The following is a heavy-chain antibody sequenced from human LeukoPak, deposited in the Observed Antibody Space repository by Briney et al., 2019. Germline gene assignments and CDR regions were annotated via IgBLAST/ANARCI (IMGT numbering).Heavy chain of an antibody. CDR1: GYTFTGYY. J-gene: IGHJ4*02. V-gene: IGHV1-2*02. CDR2: INPNSGGT. D-gene: IGHD3-3*01. CDR3: ARDPSMYYDFWSGYRAAGFDY. Sequence: GASVKVSCKASGYTFTGYYMHWVRQAPGQGLEWMGWINPNSGGTNYAQKFQGRVTMTRDTSISTAYMELSRLRSDDTAVYYCARDPSMYYDFWSGYRAAGFDYWGQGTLVTVSS.